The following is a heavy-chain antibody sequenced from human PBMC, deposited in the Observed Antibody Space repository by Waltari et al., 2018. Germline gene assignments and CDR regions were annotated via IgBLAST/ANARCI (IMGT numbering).Heavy chain of an antibody. CDR3: ARGGLAGATPDY. CDR2: VNNEGTHT. V-gene: IGHV3-74*03. CDR1: GFTFNNYW. D-gene: IGHD1-26*01. J-gene: IGHJ4*02. Sequence: EVRLVESGGGLVQPGGSLRLSCAASGFTFNNYWIHWVRHAPGKGLVWVAYVNNEGTHTAYVDAVKGRFTASRDNAKNTRYLQMNSLRVEDTAVYYCARGGLAGATPDYWGQGTLVTVSS.